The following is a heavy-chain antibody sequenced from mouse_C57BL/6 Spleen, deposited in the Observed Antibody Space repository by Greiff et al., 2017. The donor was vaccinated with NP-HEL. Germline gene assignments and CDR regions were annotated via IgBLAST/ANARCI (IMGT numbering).Heavy chain of an antibody. D-gene: IGHD1-1*01. CDR1: GYTFTSYG. CDR2: IYPRSGNT. J-gene: IGHJ4*01. Sequence: QVQLQQSGAELARPGASVKLSCKASGYTFTSYGISWVKQRTGQGLEWIGEIYPRSGNTYYNEKFKGKATLTADKSSSTAYMELRSLTSEDSAVYFCARGIRNYYGSSYYAMDYWGQGTSVTVSS. CDR3: ARGIRNYYGSSYYAMDY. V-gene: IGHV1-81*01.